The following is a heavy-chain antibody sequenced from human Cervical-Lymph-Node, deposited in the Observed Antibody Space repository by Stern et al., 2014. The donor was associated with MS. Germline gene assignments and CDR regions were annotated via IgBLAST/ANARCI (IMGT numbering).Heavy chain of an antibody. V-gene: IGHV1-46*01. J-gene: IGHJ4*02. CDR3: TRAVGGVGRE. Sequence: VQLLESGPEVKKPGASVMVSCKTSGYTFTNYYIHWVRQAPGQGLEWMGIINPNGSVTASAQKFQGRPTMTRDTSTTTVYMRLITLTSEDTAMYYCTRAVGGVGREWGQGTLVFVSS. CDR2: INPNGSVT. D-gene: IGHD3-16*01. CDR1: GYTFTNYY.